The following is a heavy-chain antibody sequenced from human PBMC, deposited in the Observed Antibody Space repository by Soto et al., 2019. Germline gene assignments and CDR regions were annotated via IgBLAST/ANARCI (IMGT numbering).Heavy chain of an antibody. D-gene: IGHD3-16*01. CDR3: ARVGGGLASLGYYGMVV. V-gene: IGHV1-2*04. J-gene: IGHJ6*01. Sequence: ASVKVSCKASGYTFIGYYIHWVRQAPGQGLEWMGWINPNSGGTNYAQRFQGWVTMTRDRSISTANMELSRLKSDDTAVYYCARVGGGLASLGYYGMVVWGQGTTVTV. CDR2: INPNSGGT. CDR1: GYTFIGYY.